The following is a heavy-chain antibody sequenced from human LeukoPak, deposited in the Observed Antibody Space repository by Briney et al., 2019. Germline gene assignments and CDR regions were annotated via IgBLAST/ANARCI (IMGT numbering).Heavy chain of an antibody. J-gene: IGHJ1*01. CDR2: IYSGGST. CDR3: ARDTDYYGSGRHGYFDH. V-gene: IGHV3-66*01. D-gene: IGHD3-10*01. Sequence: PGGSLRLSCAASGLTISNNFMGWVRQAPGKGLEWVSLIYSGGSTYSADSVKGRFTISRDNSKNTLHLQMNSLRVEDTAAYYCARDTDYYGSGRHGYFDHWGQGTLVTVSS. CDR1: GLTISNNF.